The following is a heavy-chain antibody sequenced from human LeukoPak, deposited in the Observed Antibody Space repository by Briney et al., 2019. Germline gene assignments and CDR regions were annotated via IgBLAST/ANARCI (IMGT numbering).Heavy chain of an antibody. CDR2: IKQDGSEK. J-gene: IGHJ5*02. V-gene: IGHV3-7*04. Sequence: GGSLRLSCEASGFTFSSYWMSCVRQAPGRGLEGVANIKQDGSEKYYVDSVKGRFTISRDNAKNPLYLQMNSLRVEDTAMYYCARAIAAAGSAWGQGTLVTVSS. CDR1: GFTFSSYW. CDR3: ARAIAAAGSA. D-gene: IGHD6-13*01.